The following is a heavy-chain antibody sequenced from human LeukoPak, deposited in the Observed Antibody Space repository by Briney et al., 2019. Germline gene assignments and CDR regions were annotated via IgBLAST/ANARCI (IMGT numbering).Heavy chain of an antibody. D-gene: IGHD5-18*01. CDR2: ISYDGSNK. J-gene: IGHJ6*02. CDR3: ANLRSRDTHYYGMDV. Sequence: PGGSLRLSCAASGFTFSSYAMHWVRQAPGKGLEWVAVISYDGSNKYYADSVKGRSTISRDNSKNTLYLQMNSLRAEDTAVYYCANLRSRDTHYYGMDVWGQGTTVTVSS. V-gene: IGHV3-30-3*01. CDR1: GFTFSSYA.